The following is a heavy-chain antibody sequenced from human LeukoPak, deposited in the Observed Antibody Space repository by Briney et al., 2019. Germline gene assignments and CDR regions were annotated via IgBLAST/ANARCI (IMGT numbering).Heavy chain of an antibody. V-gene: IGHV3-23*01. CDR2: FSGSGGNT. D-gene: IGHD6-19*01. Sequence: GGSLRLSCTAYGLTFSSYGMSWVRQTPGKGLEWVSAFSGSGGNTYYADSVKGRFTISRDNSKNTLVLQMNSLTAEDTAVYFCAKGRYSSCWSGDAFDIWGQGTMVTVSA. CDR1: GLTFSSYG. J-gene: IGHJ3*02. CDR3: AKGRYSSCWSGDAFDI.